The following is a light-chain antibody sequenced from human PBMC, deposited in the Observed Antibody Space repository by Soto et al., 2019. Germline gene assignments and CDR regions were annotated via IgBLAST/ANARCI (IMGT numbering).Light chain of an antibody. CDR1: QSVSYSY. CDR2: GAS. CDR3: QQYGSSPHT. J-gene: IGKJ4*01. V-gene: IGKV3-20*01. Sequence: EMGVTQSPGTLPLSPGERATLSCRASQSVSYSYLAWYQQKPGQAPRLLIYGASSRATGIPDRFSGSGSGIDFTLKFSRLETEDFAVYYCQQYGSSPHTFGGGTKVELK.